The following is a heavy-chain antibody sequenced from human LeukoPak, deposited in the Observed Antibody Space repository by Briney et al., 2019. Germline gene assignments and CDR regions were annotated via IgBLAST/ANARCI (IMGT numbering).Heavy chain of an antibody. D-gene: IGHD6-19*01. Sequence: GAALQISGVGSGSLFTSYWISWGRPLPGKGLEGMGRIDPSDSYTNYSPSFQGHVTISADKSISTAYLQWSSLKASDTAMYYCARPSGYSSGWDAFDIWGPGTMVTVSS. J-gene: IGHJ3*02. CDR2: IDPSDSYT. CDR3: ARPSGYSSGWDAFDI. V-gene: IGHV5-10-1*01. CDR1: GSLFTSYW.